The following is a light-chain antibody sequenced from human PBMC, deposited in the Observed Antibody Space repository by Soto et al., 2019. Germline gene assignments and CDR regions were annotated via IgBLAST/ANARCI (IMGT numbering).Light chain of an antibody. CDR1: HSVSSR. Sequence: EIVMTQSPATLSVSPGERATLSCRDSHSVSSRLAWYQQKPGQAPRLLIYGASTRATGLPARFSGSGSGTEFTLTIRSLQSEDFAVYYCHHNTDGPLTFGGGTKVEIK. V-gene: IGKV3-15*01. CDR3: HHNTDGPLT. J-gene: IGKJ4*01. CDR2: GAS.